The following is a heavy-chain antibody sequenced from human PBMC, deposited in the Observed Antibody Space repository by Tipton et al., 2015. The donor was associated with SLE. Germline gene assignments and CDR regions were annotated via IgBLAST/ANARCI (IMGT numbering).Heavy chain of an antibody. J-gene: IGHJ3*02. CDR3: ARQPGATAAFDI. D-gene: IGHD2-2*01. V-gene: IGHV4-59*01. Sequence: LRLSCTVSGGSMSSDYWSWIRQSPGKGLEWIAYVYYSGSTNDYNPSLKSRVTISADSSKNQFSLRVNSVTAADTAVYYCARQPGATAAFDIWGQGTMVTVSS. CDR2: VYYSGST. CDR1: GGSMSSDY.